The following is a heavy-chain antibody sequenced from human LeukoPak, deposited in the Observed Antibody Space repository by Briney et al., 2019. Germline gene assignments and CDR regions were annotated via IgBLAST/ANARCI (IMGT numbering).Heavy chain of an antibody. CDR3: ARGGGGSGSYYGDLFDY. D-gene: IGHD3-10*01. J-gene: IGHJ4*02. V-gene: IGHV3-21*01. CDR2: ISSSSSYI. Sequence: GGSLRLSCAASGFTFSSYSMNWVRQAPGKGLEWVSSISSSSSYIYYADSVKGRFTISRDNAKNSLYLQMNSLRAEDTAVYYCARGGGGSGSYYGDLFDYWGQGTLVTVSS. CDR1: GFTFSSYS.